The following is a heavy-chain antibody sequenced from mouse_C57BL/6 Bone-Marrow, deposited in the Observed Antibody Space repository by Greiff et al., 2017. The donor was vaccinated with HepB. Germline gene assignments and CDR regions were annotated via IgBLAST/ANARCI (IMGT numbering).Heavy chain of an antibody. Sequence: VKLQESGPGLVKPSQSLFLTCSITGFPITSGYYWIWIRQSPGKPLEWMGYITHSGETFYNPSLQSPISITRETSKNQFFLQLNSVTTEDTAMYYCAGDDYYDYDGGFDYWGQGTTLTVSS. D-gene: IGHD2-4*01. J-gene: IGHJ2*01. CDR2: ITHSGET. V-gene: IGHV12-3*01. CDR3: AGDDYYDYDGGFDY. CDR1: GFPITSGYY.